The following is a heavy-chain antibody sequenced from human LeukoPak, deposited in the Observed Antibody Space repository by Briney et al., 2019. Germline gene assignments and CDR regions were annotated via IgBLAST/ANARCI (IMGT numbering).Heavy chain of an antibody. CDR2: IIPMFGTA. Sequence: ASVKVSCKTSGGTFSNYAISWVRQAPGQGLEWMGGIIPMFGTANYAQKFQGRATITADESTSTAYMELSSLRSEDTAVYYCARGPYYYYYMDVWGKGTTVTVSS. CDR3: ARGPYYYYYMDV. CDR1: GGTFSNYA. V-gene: IGHV1-69*13. J-gene: IGHJ6*03.